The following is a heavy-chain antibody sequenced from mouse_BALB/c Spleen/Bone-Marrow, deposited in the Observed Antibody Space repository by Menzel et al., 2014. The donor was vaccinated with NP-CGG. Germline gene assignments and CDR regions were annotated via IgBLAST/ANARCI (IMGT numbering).Heavy chain of an antibody. V-gene: IGHV1-15*01. CDR2: TDPETGGT. J-gene: IGHJ3*01. CDR1: GYTFTDYE. D-gene: IGHD3-2*01. Sequence: VQLQQSGAELVRPGASVTLSCKASGYTFTDYEMHWLKQTPVHGLEWIGATDPETGGTAYNQKSKGRATLTTDKSSSTAYMELRSLTSEDSAVYYCTRLDSSGYGAYWGQGTLVTVSA. CDR3: TRLDSSGYGAY.